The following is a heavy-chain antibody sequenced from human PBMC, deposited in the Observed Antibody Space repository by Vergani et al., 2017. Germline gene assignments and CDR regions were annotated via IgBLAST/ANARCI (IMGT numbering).Heavy chain of an antibody. CDR3: ARDRAGAGDY. V-gene: IGHV1-18*04. J-gene: IGHJ4*02. CDR1: GYTFTSYG. CDR2: VSGYTGDS. Sequence: QVQLVQSGAEVKKPGASVKVSCKASGYTFTSYGISWLRQAPGQGLEWMGWVSGYTGDSNYAQKLQGRVAMTTDTSTSTVYMELRSLRSNDTAVYYCARDRAGAGDYWGQGTLVTVSS. D-gene: IGHD6-13*01.